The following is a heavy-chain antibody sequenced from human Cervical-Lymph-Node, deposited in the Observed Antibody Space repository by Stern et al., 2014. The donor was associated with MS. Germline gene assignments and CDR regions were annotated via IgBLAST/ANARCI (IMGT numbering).Heavy chain of an antibody. J-gene: IGHJ4*02. CDR2: NNRDGTTI. V-gene: IGHV3-74*01. Sequence: EVQLVESGGGLVQPGGSLGLSCAASGFTFRNYWMNWVRQGPGKGLVWVASNNRDGTTITHADSVKGRFTISRDNAKNTLYLQMNSLRVEDTSVYYCTKDTYGPEDYWGQGTSVTVSS. CDR3: TKDTYGPEDY. D-gene: IGHD3-10*01. CDR1: GFTFRNYW.